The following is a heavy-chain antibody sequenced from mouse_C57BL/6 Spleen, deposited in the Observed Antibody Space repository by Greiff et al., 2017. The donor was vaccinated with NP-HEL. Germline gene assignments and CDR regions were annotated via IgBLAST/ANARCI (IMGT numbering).Heavy chain of an antibody. V-gene: IGHV5-6*01. CDR1: GFTFSSYG. D-gene: IGHD3-2*02. CDR3: ARHEEHSSGSAWFAY. Sequence: DVHLVESGGDLVKPGGSLKLSCAASGFTFSSYGMSWVRQTPDKRLEWVATISSGGSYTYYPDSVKGRFTISRDNAKNTLYLQMSSLKSEDTAMYYCARHEEHSSGSAWFAYWGQGTLVTVSA. J-gene: IGHJ3*01. CDR2: ISSGGSYT.